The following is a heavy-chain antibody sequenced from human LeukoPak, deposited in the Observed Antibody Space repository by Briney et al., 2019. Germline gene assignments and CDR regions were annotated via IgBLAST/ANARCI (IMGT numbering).Heavy chain of an antibody. CDR2: ISGSGGST. CDR1: GFTFSSYA. D-gene: IGHD3-22*01. Sequence: GGSLRLSCAASGFTFSSYAMSWVRQAPGKGLEWVSAISGSGGSTYYADSVKGRFTISRDNSKNTLYLQMNSLRAEDTAVYYCARGHRPHSSGYYGLLWGQGTLVTVSS. J-gene: IGHJ4*02. V-gene: IGHV3-23*01. CDR3: ARGHRPHSSGYYGLL.